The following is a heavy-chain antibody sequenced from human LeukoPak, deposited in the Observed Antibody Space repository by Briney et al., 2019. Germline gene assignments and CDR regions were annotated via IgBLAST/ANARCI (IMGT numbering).Heavy chain of an antibody. CDR2: ISYDVSNE. CDR1: GFTFSSYA. V-gene: IGHV3-30*04. CDR3: ARGHYCSGGSCRNYYYYYMDV. J-gene: IGHJ6*03. D-gene: IGHD2-15*01. Sequence: GGSLRLSCAASGFTFSSYAMHWVRQAPGKGLEWVAVISYDVSNEYYADSVKGRFTISRDNSKNTLYLQMNSLRAEDTAVYYCARGHYCSGGSCRNYYYYYMDVWGKGTTVTVSS.